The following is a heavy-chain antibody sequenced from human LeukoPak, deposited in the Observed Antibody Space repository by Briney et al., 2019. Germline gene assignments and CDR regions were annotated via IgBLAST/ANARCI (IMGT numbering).Heavy chain of an antibody. CDR1: GSTFDDYG. D-gene: IGHD3-10*01. CDR3: AREPYGTVSFDY. V-gene: IGHV3-7*01. Sequence: GGSLRLSCAASGSTFDDYGMSWVRQAPGKGLEWVANIKQDGSEKYYVDSVKGRFTISRDNAKNSLYLQMNSLRAEDTAAYYCAREPYGTVSFDYWGQGTLVTVSS. CDR2: IKQDGSEK. J-gene: IGHJ4*02.